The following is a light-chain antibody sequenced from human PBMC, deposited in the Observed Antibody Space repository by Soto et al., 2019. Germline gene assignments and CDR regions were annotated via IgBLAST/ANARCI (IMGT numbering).Light chain of an antibody. J-gene: IGLJ1*01. CDR1: SSDVGRYNI. CDR2: EGS. Sequence: LTQPASVSGSPGQSITISCTGTSSDVGRYNIVSWYQQHPGKAPKLMIYEGSKRPSGVSDRFSGSKSGNTASLTISGLQAEDEADYYCCSYAGSSTYVFGTGTKVTVL. V-gene: IGLV2-23*01. CDR3: CSYAGSSTYV.